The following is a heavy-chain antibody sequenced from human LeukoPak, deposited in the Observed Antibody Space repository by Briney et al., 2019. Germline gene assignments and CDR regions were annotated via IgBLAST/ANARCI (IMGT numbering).Heavy chain of an antibody. V-gene: IGHV4-34*01. Sequence: PSETLSLTCAVYGGSFSGYYWSWIRQPPGKGLEWIGEINHSGSTNYNPSLKSRVTISVDTSKNQFSLKLSSVTAADTAVYYCARGRGYCSSTSCYPHYYGMGVWGKGTTVTVSS. D-gene: IGHD2-2*01. CDR1: GGSFSGYY. CDR3: ARGRGYCSSTSCYPHYYGMGV. J-gene: IGHJ6*04. CDR2: INHSGST.